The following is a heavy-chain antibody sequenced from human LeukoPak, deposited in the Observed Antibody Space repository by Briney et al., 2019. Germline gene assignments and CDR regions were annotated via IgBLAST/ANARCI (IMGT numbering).Heavy chain of an antibody. CDR3: ARGALDTKTRFDY. J-gene: IGHJ4*02. Sequence: PSETLSHTCTVSGGSISGYYWSRIRQPPGKGLEWIGYIYYSGSTKYNPSLKSRVTISVDASKNQFSLRLSSLTAADTAVYYCARGALDTKTRFDYWGQGTLVTVSS. V-gene: IGHV4-59*01. CDR2: IYYSGST. CDR1: GGSISGYY. D-gene: IGHD5-18*01.